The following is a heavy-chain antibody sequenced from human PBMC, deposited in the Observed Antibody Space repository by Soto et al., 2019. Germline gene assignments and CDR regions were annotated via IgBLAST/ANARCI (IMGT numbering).Heavy chain of an antibody. D-gene: IGHD3-3*01. CDR3: ARAGYYDFWSGYYPYYYYGMDV. CDR2: MNPNSGNT. V-gene: IGHV1-8*01. Sequence: ASVKVSCKASGYTFTSYDINWVRQATGQGLEWMGWMNPNSGNTGYAQKFQGRVTMTRNTSISTAYMELSSLRSEDTAVYYGARAGYYDFWSGYYPYYYYGMDVWGQGTTVTVSS. J-gene: IGHJ6*02. CDR1: GYTFTSYD.